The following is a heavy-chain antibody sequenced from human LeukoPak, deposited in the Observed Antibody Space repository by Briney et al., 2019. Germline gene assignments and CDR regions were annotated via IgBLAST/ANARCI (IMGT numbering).Heavy chain of an antibody. J-gene: IGHJ2*01. CDR2: ISGSGSYI. CDR3: ARRRSSSGYYPRNFDL. D-gene: IGHD3-22*01. Sequence: GESLKISCAASGFTFSDYTMNWVRQAPGKGLEWVSSISGSGSYIYYADSMKGRFIISRDNGRNSLYLQMSSLRAEDTAVYYCARRRSSSGYYPRNFDLWGRGTLVTVSS. V-gene: IGHV3-21*01. CDR1: GFTFSDYT.